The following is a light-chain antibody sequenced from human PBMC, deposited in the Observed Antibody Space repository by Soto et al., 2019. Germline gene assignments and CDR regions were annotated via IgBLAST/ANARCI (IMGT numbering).Light chain of an antibody. V-gene: IGLV2-11*01. J-gene: IGLJ2*01. CDR2: DVS. CDR3: CSYAGRSTVI. Sequence: QSALTQPRSVSGSPGQSVTISCTGTSSDVGGYKYVSWYQHHPGKAPKLMIYDVSKRPSGVPDRFSGSKSGNTASLTISGLQAEDETDYYCCSYAGRSTVIFGGGTKLTVL. CDR1: SSDVGGYKY.